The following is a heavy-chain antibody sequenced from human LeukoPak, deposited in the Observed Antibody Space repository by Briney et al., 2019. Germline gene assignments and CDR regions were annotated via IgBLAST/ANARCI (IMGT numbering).Heavy chain of an antibody. V-gene: IGHV3-11*01. CDR1: GFTFSDYY. J-gene: IGHJ3*02. D-gene: IGHD3-10*01. CDR2: ISSSGSTI. CDR3: ARSYYYGSGSPPAFDI. Sequence: GGSLRLSCAASGFTFSDYYMSWIRQAPGKGLEWVSYISSSGSTIYYADSVKGRFTISRDNAKNSLYLQMNSLRAEDTAVYYCARSYYYGSGSPPAFDIWGQGTMVTVSS.